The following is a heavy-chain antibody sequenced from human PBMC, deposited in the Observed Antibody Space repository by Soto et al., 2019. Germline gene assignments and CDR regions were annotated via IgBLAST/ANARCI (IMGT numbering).Heavy chain of an antibody. V-gene: IGHV3-23*01. D-gene: IGHD4-17*01. CDR2: ISVTGSGT. CDR1: GFTFSSYD. Sequence: PGGSLRLSCAASGFTFSSYDMSWVRQAPGKGLEYVSSISVTGSGTYYADSVKGRFTISRDNSKNTLYLQMNSLRVEDTAVDYCARTTTTKSRDYWGQGNLVTVSS. CDR3: ARTTTTKSRDY. J-gene: IGHJ4*02.